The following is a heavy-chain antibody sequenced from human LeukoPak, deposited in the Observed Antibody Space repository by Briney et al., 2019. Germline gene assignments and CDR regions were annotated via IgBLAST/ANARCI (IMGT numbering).Heavy chain of an antibody. CDR2: IIPNFGTA. V-gene: IGHV1-69*01. CDR3: ARDRYCGYPD. J-gene: IGHJ4*02. D-gene: IGHD5-12*01. CDR1: GGTFSSYA. Sequence: SVKVSCKASGGTFSSYAISWVRQAPGQGLEWMGGIIPNFGTANYAQKFQGRVTITADESTSTAYMELSSLRSEDTAVYYCARDRYCGYPDWGQGTLVTVSS.